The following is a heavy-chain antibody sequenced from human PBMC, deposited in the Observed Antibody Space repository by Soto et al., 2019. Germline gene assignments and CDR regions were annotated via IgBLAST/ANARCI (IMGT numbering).Heavy chain of an antibody. D-gene: IGHD1-26*01. CDR2: ISYDGSNK. CDR3: AREDAVVGATTLDY. CDR1: GFTFSSYA. J-gene: IGHJ4*02. Sequence: GGSLRLSCAASGFTFSSYAMHWVRQAPGKGLEWVAVISYDGSNKYYADPVKGRFTISRDNSKNTLYLQMNSLRAEDTAVYYCAREDAVVGATTLDYWGQGTLVTVSS. V-gene: IGHV3-30-3*01.